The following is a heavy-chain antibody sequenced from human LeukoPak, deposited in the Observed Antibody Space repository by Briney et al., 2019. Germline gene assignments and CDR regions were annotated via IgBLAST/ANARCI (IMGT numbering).Heavy chain of an antibody. CDR1: GGTFSSFA. CDR3: AVGLGYSSGWHFDY. J-gene: IGHJ4*02. D-gene: IGHD6-19*01. Sequence: SVKVSCKASGGTFSSFAISWVRRAPGQGLEWRGGIIPIFGTANYAQKFQGRVTITADESTSTAYMELSSLRSEDTAVYYCAVGLGYSSGWHFDYWGQGTLVTVSS. V-gene: IGHV1-69*13. CDR2: IIPIFGTA.